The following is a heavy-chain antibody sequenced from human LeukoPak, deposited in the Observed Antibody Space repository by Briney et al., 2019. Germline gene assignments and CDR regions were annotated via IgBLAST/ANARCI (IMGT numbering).Heavy chain of an antibody. CDR3: AKDQAVYPYYYYRMDV. D-gene: IGHD1-14*01. V-gene: IGHV3-30*18. Sequence: PGGSLRLSCAAPGFTFSSYGMHWVRQAPGKGLEWVAVITYDGSNKYYADSVKGRFTISRDNSKNTLYLQVNSLRAEDTAVYYCAKDQAVYPYYYYRMDVWGQGTTVTVSS. CDR2: ITYDGSNK. J-gene: IGHJ6*02. CDR1: GFTFSSYG.